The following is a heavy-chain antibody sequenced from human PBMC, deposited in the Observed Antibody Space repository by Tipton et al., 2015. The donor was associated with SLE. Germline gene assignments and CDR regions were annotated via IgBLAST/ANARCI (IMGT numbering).Heavy chain of an antibody. V-gene: IGHV4-39*07. D-gene: IGHD6-19*01. Sequence: TLSLTCTVSGGSISSRSYYWGWVRQPPGRGLEWIGGIYYSGSTYYNLSLKSRVTISLDTSKNQFSPNLTSVTAADTAVYYCARHEVSGVGFFQLWGQGTLVTVSS. CDR2: IYYSGST. J-gene: IGHJ1*01. CDR1: GGSISSRSYY. CDR3: ARHEVSGVGFFQL.